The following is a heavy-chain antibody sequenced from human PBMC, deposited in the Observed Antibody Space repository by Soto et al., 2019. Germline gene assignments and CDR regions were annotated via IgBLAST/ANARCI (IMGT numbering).Heavy chain of an antibody. V-gene: IGHV3-64*01. CDR1: GFTFSSYA. CDR2: ISSNGGST. CDR3: ARMEYFDWSGLTN. J-gene: IGHJ4*02. D-gene: IGHD3-9*01. Sequence: GGSLRLSCAASGFTFSSYAMHWVRQAPGKGLEYVSAISSNGGSTYYANSVKGRFTISRDNSKNTLYLQMGSLRAEDMAVYYCARMEYFDWSGLTNWAQGTLVTVYS.